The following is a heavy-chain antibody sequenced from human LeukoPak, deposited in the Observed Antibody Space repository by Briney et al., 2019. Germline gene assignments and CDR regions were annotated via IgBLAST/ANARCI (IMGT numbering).Heavy chain of an antibody. CDR2: INPSGGST. CDR1: GYTFTSYY. CDR3: ARDYSSSWYWFDP. V-gene: IGHV1-46*01. J-gene: IGHJ5*02. D-gene: IGHD6-13*01. Sequence: ASVTVSCKASGYTFTSYYMHWVRQAPGQGLEWMGIINPSGGSTSYAQKFQGRVTMTRDMSTSTVYMELSSLRSEDTAVYYCARDYSSSWYWFDPWGQGTLVTVSS.